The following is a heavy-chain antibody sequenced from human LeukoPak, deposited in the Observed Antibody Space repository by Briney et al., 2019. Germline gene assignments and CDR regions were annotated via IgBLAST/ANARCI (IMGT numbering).Heavy chain of an antibody. CDR3: ARQGTYSSAIGMGY. V-gene: IGHV1-46*01. Sequence: GSVKASCKASGGTFSSYAISWVRQAPGQGLEWMGVINPSGGSTSYAQKFQGRVTMTRDTSTRTVYMEVNSLRSEDTAVYYCARQGTYSSAIGMGYWGQGTLVTVSS. J-gene: IGHJ4*02. CDR1: GGTFSSYA. D-gene: IGHD6-19*01. CDR2: INPSGGST.